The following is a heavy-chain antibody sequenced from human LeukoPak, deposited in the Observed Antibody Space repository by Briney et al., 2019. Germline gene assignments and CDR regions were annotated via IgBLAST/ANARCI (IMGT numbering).Heavy chain of an antibody. CDR2: ISYDGSNK. J-gene: IGHJ4*02. CDR3: ARTGTTSFEFDY. Sequence: GRSLRLSCAASGFTFSSYGMHWVRQAPGKGLEWVAVISYDGSNKHYADSVKGRFTISRDNSKNTLYLQMNSLRAEDSAVYYCARTGTTSFEFDYWGQGTLVTVSS. CDR1: GFTFSSYG. D-gene: IGHD1-1*01. V-gene: IGHV3-30*03.